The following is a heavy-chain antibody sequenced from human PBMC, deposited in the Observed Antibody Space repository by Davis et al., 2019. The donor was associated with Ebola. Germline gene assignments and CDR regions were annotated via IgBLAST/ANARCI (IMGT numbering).Heavy chain of an antibody. CDR1: GGSISSSGYY. CDR2: INHSGST. CDR3: ARGGDYVPYYYGMDV. Sequence: MPSETLSLTCTVSGGSISSSGYYWSWIRQPPGKGLEWIGEINHSGSTNYNPSLKSRVTISVDTSKNQFSLKLSSVTAADTAVYYCARGGDYVPYYYGMDVWGQGTTVTVSS. V-gene: IGHV4-39*07. D-gene: IGHD2-21*02. J-gene: IGHJ6*02.